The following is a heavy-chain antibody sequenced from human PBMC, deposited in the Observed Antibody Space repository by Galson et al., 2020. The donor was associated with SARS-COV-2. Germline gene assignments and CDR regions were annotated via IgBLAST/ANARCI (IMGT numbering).Heavy chain of an antibody. J-gene: IGHJ5*02. Sequence: SETLSLTCSVSGGSIRGYSWSWIRQPPGKGLEWIGYIHYSGGTNYNPSLRSRVTISLATSKNQFSLNLSSVTAADPAVYFCARRQTAAASYNWLDLWGQGTLVIVSS. CDR2: IHYSGGT. CDR3: ARRQTAAASYNWLDL. CDR1: GGSIRGYS. D-gene: IGHD6-25*01. V-gene: IGHV4-59*08.